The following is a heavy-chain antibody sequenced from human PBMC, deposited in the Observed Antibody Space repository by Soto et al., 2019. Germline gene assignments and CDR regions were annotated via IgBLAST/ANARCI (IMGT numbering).Heavy chain of an antibody. CDR3: PRVAGSPTAPLYGMDV. D-gene: IGHD2-15*01. CDR2: IDPSDSYT. CDR1: GYSFTRYW. Sequence: GESLKISCKGSGYSFTRYWISWVPQMPGKGLEWMERIDPSDSYTNYSPSFQGHVTMSADKSISTAYLQWSSLKASDTAMYYCPRVAGSPTAPLYGMDVWGQGTTVTVSS. J-gene: IGHJ6*02. V-gene: IGHV5-10-1*01.